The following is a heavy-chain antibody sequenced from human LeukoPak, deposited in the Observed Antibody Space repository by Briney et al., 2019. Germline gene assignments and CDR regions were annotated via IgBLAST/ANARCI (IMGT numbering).Heavy chain of an antibody. CDR2: IDNDGNGA. CDR1: GFTFSDYW. CDR3: ARDRPHNWFDP. J-gene: IGHJ5*02. Sequence: GGSLRLSCAASGFTFSDYWMLWVRQAPGKGLMWVSRIDNDGNGATYADSVKGRFTVSRDNAKNTLYLQMNNLRGEDTAVYYCARDRPHNWFDPWGQGTLVTVSS. V-gene: IGHV3-74*03.